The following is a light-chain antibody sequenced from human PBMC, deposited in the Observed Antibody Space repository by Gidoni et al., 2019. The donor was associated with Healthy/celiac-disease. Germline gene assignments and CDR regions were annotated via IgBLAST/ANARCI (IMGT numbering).Light chain of an antibody. Sequence: QSALTQPAPVSGSPGQSITISCTGTSSDVGSYNLVSWYQQHPGKAPKLMIYEGSKRPSGVSNRFSGSKSGNTASLTISGLQAEDEADYYCCSYAGSSPVFGGGTKLTVL. CDR1: SSDVGSYNL. CDR3: CSYAGSSPV. CDR2: EGS. V-gene: IGLV2-23*01. J-gene: IGLJ3*02.